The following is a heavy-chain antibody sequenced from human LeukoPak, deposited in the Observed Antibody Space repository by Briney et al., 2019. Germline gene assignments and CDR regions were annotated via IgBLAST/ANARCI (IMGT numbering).Heavy chain of an antibody. J-gene: IGHJ6*03. CDR2: INGSGGST. Sequence: PGGSLRLSCAASGFTFSGSVMSWVRQAPGKGLEWVSTINGSGGSTYYADSVKGRFTISRDNSKNTLYLQMNSLRTEDTALYYCAKDGAVAGTVDYYYYYMDVWGKGTTVTVSS. CDR1: GFTFSGSV. V-gene: IGHV3-23*01. D-gene: IGHD6-19*01. CDR3: AKDGAVAGTVDYYYYYMDV.